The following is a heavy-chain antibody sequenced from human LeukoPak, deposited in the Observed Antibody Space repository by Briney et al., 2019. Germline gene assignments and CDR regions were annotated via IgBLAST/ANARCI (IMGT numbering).Heavy chain of an antibody. CDR3: ARGRSYSSSWYAIYQFPYYYYYYMDV. CDR1: GGSFSGYY. D-gene: IGHD6-13*01. V-gene: IGHV4-34*01. Sequence: PSETLSLTCAVYGGSFSGYYWSWIRQPPGKGLEWIGEINHSGSTNYNPSLKSRVTISVDTSKNQFSLKLSSVTAADTAVYYCARGRSYSSSWYAIYQFPYYYYYYMDVWGKGTTVTVSS. CDR2: INHSGST. J-gene: IGHJ6*03.